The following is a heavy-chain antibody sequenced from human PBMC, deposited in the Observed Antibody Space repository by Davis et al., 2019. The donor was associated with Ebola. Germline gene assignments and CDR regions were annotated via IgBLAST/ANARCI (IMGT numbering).Heavy chain of an antibody. CDR3: ARDVEMATRGTYCYFDL. Sequence: GGSLRLSCAASGFTFSDYYMSWIRQAPGKGLEWVSHISTSSSHTNYVDSVKGRFTISRDNAKNSLYLQMNSLRADDTAVYYCARDVEMATRGTYCYFDLWGRGTLVTVSS. CDR1: GFTFSDYY. CDR2: ISTSSSHT. J-gene: IGHJ2*01. V-gene: IGHV3-11*06. D-gene: IGHD5-24*01.